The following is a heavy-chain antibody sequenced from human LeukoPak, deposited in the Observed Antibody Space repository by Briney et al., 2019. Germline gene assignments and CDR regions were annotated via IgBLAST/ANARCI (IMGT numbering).Heavy chain of an antibody. CDR1: GFTFSSHA. J-gene: IGHJ5*02. CDR3: ARRGVVGASRWSWFDP. D-gene: IGHD1-26*01. CDR2: VSSDGNKK. Sequence: GRSLRLSCAASGFTFSSHAMHWVRQAPGKGLGWVAVVSSDGNKKFYADSVTGRFIISRDNPKNTVDLQMNSLRPEDTAVYYCARRGVVGASRWSWFDPWGQGTLVTVSS. V-gene: IGHV3-30-3*01.